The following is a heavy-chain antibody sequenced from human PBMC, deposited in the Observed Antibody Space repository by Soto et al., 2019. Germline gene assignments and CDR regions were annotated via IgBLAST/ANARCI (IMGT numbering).Heavy chain of an antibody. Sequence: GESLKISCKGSGYSFSNYWIAWVRQMPGKGLEWMGIIYPDDSDTRYSPSFQGQVTISVDKSISTAYLQWSSLKASDTAMYYCARTIYDSPLQYWGQGTLVTVSS. CDR3: ARTIYDSPLQY. D-gene: IGHD3-3*01. J-gene: IGHJ4*02. CDR1: GYSFSNYW. V-gene: IGHV5-51*01. CDR2: IYPDDSDT.